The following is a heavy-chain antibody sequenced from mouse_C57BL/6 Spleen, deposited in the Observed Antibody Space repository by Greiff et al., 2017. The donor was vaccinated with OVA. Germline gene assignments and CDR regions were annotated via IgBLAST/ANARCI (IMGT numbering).Heavy chain of an antibody. CDR2: IDPEDGDT. V-gene: IGHV14-1*01. CDR1: GFNFNDYY. J-gene: IGHJ2*01. Sequence: EVQLQQSGAELVRPGASVKLSCTASGFNFNDYYMHWVKQRPEQGLEWIGRIDPEDGDTEYDPKFQGKATMTADTSSNTAYLQLSSLTSEDTAVYYCTPTDYDARYLGYWGQGTTLTVSS. D-gene: IGHD2-4*01. CDR3: TPTDYDARYLGY.